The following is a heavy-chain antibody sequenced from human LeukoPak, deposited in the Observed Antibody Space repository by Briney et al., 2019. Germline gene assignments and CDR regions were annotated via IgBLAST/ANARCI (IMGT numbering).Heavy chain of an antibody. V-gene: IGHV3-23*01. Sequence: GGSLRLSCAASGFTFSSYAMSWVRQAPGKGLEWVSAISGSGGSTYYADSVKGRFTISRDNSKNTLYLQMNSLRAEDTAVYYCAKSPLGYDSSGYYYYYMDVWGKGTTVTVSS. CDR1: GFTFSSYA. CDR3: AKSPLGYDSSGYYYYYMDV. D-gene: IGHD3-22*01. J-gene: IGHJ6*03. CDR2: ISGSGGST.